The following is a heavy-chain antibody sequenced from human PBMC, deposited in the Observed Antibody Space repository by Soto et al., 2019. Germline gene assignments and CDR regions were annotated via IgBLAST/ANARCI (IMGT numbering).Heavy chain of an antibody. Sequence: ASVKVSCKASGYTFTTYGITWVRQAPGQGLEWMGWISAYSGDTNYAQKLQGRLTVTTDTSTNTAYMDLRSLRSDDTAVYYCARVVKAGDYGDYGRYYFDYWGHGTLVTVSS. CDR3: ARVVKAGDYGDYGRYYFDY. CDR2: ISAYSGDT. D-gene: IGHD4-17*01. J-gene: IGHJ4*01. CDR1: GYTFTTYG. V-gene: IGHV1-18*04.